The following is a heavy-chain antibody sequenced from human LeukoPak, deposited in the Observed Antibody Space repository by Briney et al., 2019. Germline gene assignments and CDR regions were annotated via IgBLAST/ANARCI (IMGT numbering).Heavy chain of an antibody. D-gene: IGHD1-1*01. CDR3: ARDRRNGDEGCDY. J-gene: IGHJ4*02. CDR1: GFTFSDYY. Sequence: PGGSLRLSCAASGFTFSDYYMSWIRQAPGKGLEWVSYISSGGSYTNYADSVKGRFTISRDNAKNSLYLQMNSLRAEDTAVYYCARDRRNGDEGCDYWGQGTLVTVSS. CDR2: ISSGGSYT. V-gene: IGHV3-11*06.